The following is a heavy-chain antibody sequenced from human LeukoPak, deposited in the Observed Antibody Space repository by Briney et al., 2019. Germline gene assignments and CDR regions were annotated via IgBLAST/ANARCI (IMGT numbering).Heavy chain of an antibody. V-gene: IGHV3-21*01. Sequence: PGGSLRLSCAASGFTFSSYSMNWVRQAPGKGLEWVSSISSSYIYYADSVKGRFTISRDNAKNSLYLQMNSLRAEDTAVYYCARDDNYGSFDYWGQGTLVTVSS. CDR3: ARDDNYGSFDY. CDR1: GFTFSSYS. D-gene: IGHD4-17*01. CDR2: ISSSYI. J-gene: IGHJ4*02.